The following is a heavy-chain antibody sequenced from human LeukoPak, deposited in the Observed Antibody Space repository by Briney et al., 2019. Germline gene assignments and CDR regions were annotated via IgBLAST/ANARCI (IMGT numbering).Heavy chain of an antibody. Sequence: ASVKVSCKASGGTFSSYAISWVRQAPGQGLEWMGVIIPIFGTANYAQKFQGRVTITADESTSTAYMELSSLRSEDTAVYYCASTYYYDSSGYYYAPIGYWGQGTLVTVSS. D-gene: IGHD3-22*01. CDR1: GGTFSSYA. CDR2: IIPIFGTA. V-gene: IGHV1-69*01. J-gene: IGHJ4*02. CDR3: ASTYYYDSSGYYYAPIGY.